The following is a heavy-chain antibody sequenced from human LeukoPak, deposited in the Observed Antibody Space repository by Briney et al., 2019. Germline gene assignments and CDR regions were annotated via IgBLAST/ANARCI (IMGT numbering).Heavy chain of an antibody. J-gene: IGHJ4*02. CDR1: GGTFSSYA. CDR3: AVSSGSYLSPDY. D-gene: IGHD1-26*01. Sequence: SVKVSCKASGGTFSSYAISWVRQAPGQGLEWMGGIIPTFGTANYAQKFQGRVTITTDESTSTAYMELSSLRSEDTAVYYCAVSSGSYLSPDYWGQGTLVTVSS. CDR2: IIPTFGTA. V-gene: IGHV1-69*05.